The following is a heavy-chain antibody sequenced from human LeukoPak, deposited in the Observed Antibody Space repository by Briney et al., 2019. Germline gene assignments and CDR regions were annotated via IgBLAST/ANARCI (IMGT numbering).Heavy chain of an antibody. D-gene: IGHD3-3*01. CDR3: ARRPNDFWSGYYTYYFDY. Sequence: PSQTLSLTCTVSGGSISSGGYYWSWIRQHPGKGLEWIGYIYYSGSTYYNPFLKSRVTISVDTSKNQFSLKLSSVTAADTAVYYCARRPNDFWSGYYTYYFDYWGQGTLVTVSS. CDR1: GGSISSGGYY. V-gene: IGHV4-30-4*08. CDR2: IYYSGST. J-gene: IGHJ4*02.